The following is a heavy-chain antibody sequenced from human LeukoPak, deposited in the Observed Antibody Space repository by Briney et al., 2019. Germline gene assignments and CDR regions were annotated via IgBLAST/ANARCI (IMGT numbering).Heavy chain of an antibody. D-gene: IGHD2-8*01. J-gene: IGHJ4*02. CDR3: ARRRFVRGPDVVNPFDY. CDR1: GDSVNSGAYY. CDR2: IYPLETT. V-gene: IGHV4-61*02. Sequence: SETLSLTCTVSGDSVNSGAYYWSWLRQPAGKEPEWIGRIYPLETTNYNPSLKSRVAISVDTSKNQFSLKLSSVTAADTAVYYCARRRFVRGPDVVNPFDYWGQGTLVTVSS.